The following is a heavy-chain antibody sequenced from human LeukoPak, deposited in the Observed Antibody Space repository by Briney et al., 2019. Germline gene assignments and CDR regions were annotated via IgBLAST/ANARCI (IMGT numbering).Heavy chain of an antibody. CDR2: ISGSGGST. D-gene: IGHD3-22*01. Sequence: GGSLRLSCAASGFTFSDYYMSWIRQAPGKGLEWVSGISGSGGSTYYPDSVKGRFTISRDNSKNTLYLQMNSLRAEDTAVYYCAKDYYDSSVGYYFDYWGQGTLVTVSS. V-gene: IGHV3-23*01. CDR1: GFTFSDYY. CDR3: AKDYYDSSVGYYFDY. J-gene: IGHJ4*02.